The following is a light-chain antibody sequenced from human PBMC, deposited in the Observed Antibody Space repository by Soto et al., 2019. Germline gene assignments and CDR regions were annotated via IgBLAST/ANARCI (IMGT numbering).Light chain of an antibody. CDR3: ISYTSSSTWV. J-gene: IGLJ3*02. CDR2: DVS. CDR1: SSDVGGYNY. V-gene: IGLV2-14*03. Sequence: QSVLTQPASVSGFPGQSITISCTGTSSDVGGYNYVSWYQHHPGKDPKLMIYDVSNRPSGVSDRFSGSRSDNTASQTISGLQAENESDYYCISYTSSSTWVFGGWTQLTAL.